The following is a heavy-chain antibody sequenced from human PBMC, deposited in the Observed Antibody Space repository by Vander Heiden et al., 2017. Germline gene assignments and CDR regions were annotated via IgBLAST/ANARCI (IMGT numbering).Heavy chain of an antibody. CDR3: ARDTSIAAAGTGY. CDR1: GFTFRRYG. Sequence: QVQLVESGGGVVQPGRSLRLSCAASGFTFRRYGMHGVRQAPGKGLEWVAVIWYDGSNKYYADAVKGRFTISRDNSKNTLYLQMNSLRAEDTAVYYCARDTSIAAAGTGYWGQGTLVTVSS. J-gene: IGHJ4*02. V-gene: IGHV3-33*01. D-gene: IGHD6-13*01. CDR2: IWYDGSNK.